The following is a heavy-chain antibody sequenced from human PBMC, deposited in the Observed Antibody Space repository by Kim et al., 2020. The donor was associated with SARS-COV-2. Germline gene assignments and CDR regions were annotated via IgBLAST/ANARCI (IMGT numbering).Heavy chain of an antibody. V-gene: IGHV4-31*03. CDR2: IYYSGST. CDR1: GGSISSGGYY. Sequence: SETLSLTCTVSGGSISSGGYYWSWIRQHPGKGLEWIGYIYYSGSTYYNPSLKSRVTISVDTSKNQFSLKLSSVTAADTAVYYCARDLTTMVRGVIIRARDAFDIWGQGTMVTVSS. J-gene: IGHJ3*02. D-gene: IGHD3-10*01. CDR3: ARDLTTMVRGVIIRARDAFDI.